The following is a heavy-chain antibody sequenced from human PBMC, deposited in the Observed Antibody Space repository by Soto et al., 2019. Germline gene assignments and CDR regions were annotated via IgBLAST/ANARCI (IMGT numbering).Heavy chain of an antibody. Sequence: GGSLRLSCAASGFTFSDYYMSWIRQAPGKGLEWVSYISSSGSTIYYADSAKGRFTISRDNAKNSLYLQMNSLRAEDTAVYYCARDPRTYYDYSXKLNWGQGTLVTVSS. CDR1: GFTFSDYY. CDR2: ISSSGSTI. V-gene: IGHV3-11*01. J-gene: IGHJ4*02. D-gene: IGHD3-16*01. CDR3: ARDPRTYYDYSXKLN.